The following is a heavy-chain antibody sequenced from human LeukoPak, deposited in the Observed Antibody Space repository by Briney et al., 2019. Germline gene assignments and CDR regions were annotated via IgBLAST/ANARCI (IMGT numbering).Heavy chain of an antibody. V-gene: IGHV3-23*01. J-gene: IGHJ4*02. CDR1: GFTFSNYA. CDR2: ISPSGGTI. D-gene: IGHD4-17*01. Sequence: GGSLRLSCAASGFTFSNYAMSWVRQAPGKGLEWVSGISPSGGTIYYADSVKGRFTVSRDNSKNTLYLQMNSLRDEDTAVYYCANRGNTVTTLDYWGQGTLVTVSS. CDR3: ANRGNTVTTLDY.